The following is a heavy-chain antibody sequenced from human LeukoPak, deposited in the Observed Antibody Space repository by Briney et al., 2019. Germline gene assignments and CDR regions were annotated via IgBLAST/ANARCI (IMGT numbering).Heavy chain of an antibody. V-gene: IGHV4-59*08. Sequence: SETLSLTCTVSGGSISSYYWSWIRQPPGKGLEWIGYIYYSGSTNYNPSLKSRVTILVDTSKNQFSLKLSSVTAADTAVYYCARQGGSGSYDYGMDVWGQGTTVTVSS. CDR1: GGSISSYY. D-gene: IGHD3-10*01. CDR3: ARQGGSGSYDYGMDV. CDR2: IYYSGST. J-gene: IGHJ6*02.